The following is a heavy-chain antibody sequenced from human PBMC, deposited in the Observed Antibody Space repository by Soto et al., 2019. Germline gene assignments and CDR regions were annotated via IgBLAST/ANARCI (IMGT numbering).Heavy chain of an antibody. Sequence: EVQVVESGGGLVQPGGSLRLSCAVSGFTVTINYMSWVRKAPGKGLEWVSVIYSGGTIYYADSVKGRFTISRATSKNTLYLQMNSLRGDDTAVYYCHGYGYWGQGTLVTVSS. CDR1: GFTVTINY. J-gene: IGHJ4*02. D-gene: IGHD5-12*01. CDR3: HGYGY. CDR2: IYSGGTI. V-gene: IGHV3-53*01.